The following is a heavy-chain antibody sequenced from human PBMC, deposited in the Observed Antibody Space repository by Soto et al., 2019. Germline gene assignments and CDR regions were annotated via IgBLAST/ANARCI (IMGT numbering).Heavy chain of an antibody. CDR3: ARTRYYYDSSGYLGTFDY. CDR1: GYTFTGYY. Sequence: GSVKVSCKASGYTFTGYYMHWVRQAPGQGLEWMGWINPNSGGTNYAQKFQGRVTMTRDTSISTAYMELSRLRSDDTAVYYCARTRYYYDSSGYLGTFDYWGQGTLVT. D-gene: IGHD3-22*01. V-gene: IGHV1-2*02. J-gene: IGHJ4*02. CDR2: INPNSGGT.